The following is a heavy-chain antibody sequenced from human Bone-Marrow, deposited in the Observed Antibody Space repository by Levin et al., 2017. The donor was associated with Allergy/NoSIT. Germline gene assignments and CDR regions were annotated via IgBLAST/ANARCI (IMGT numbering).Heavy chain of an antibody. V-gene: IGHV3-49*04. J-gene: IGHJ6*03. Sequence: PGGSLRLSCTASGFTFGDYAMSWVRQAPGKGLEWVGFIRSKAYGGTTEYAASVKGRFTISRDDSKSIAYLQMNSLKTEDTAVYYCTRYLFSNEDIVVVPAAMGRNYYDYYMDVWGKGTTVTVSS. D-gene: IGHD2-2*01. CDR1: GFTFGDYA. CDR2: IRSKAYGGTT. CDR3: TRYLFSNEDIVVVPAAMGRNYYDYYMDV.